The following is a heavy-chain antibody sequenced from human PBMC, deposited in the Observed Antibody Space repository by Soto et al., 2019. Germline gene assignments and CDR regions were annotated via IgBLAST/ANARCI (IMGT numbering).Heavy chain of an antibody. D-gene: IGHD2-2*01. J-gene: IGHJ4*02. CDR3: AKLGGGVVPAAMGVGYSNYNSDY. Sequence: GGSLRLSCAASGFTFSSYAMSWVRQAPGKGLEWVSAISGSGGSTYYADSVKGRFTISGDNSKNTLYLQMNSLRAEDTAVYYGAKLGGGVVPAAMGVGYSNYNSDYWGQGTLVTVSS. CDR1: GFTFSSYA. CDR2: ISGSGGST. V-gene: IGHV3-23*01.